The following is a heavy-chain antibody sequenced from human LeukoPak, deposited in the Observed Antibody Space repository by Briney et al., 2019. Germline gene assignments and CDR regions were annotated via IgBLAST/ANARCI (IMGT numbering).Heavy chain of an antibody. V-gene: IGHV1-69*04. CDR3: ATGGPWYIGSSGYYFTDD. Sequence: SVKVSCKVSGGAFSSYAISWVRQAPGQGLEWMGRIIPILNEVNYVQNFQGRLTFTADTSTTTAYMELRSLRSEDTAVYYCATGGPWYIGSSGYYFTDDWGQGTLVIVSS. D-gene: IGHD3-22*01. CDR1: GGAFSSYA. CDR2: IIPILNEV. J-gene: IGHJ4*02.